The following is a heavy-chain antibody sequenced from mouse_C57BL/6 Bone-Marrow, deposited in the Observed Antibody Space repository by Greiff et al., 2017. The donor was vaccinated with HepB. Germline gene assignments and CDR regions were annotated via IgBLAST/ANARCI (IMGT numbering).Heavy chain of an antibody. V-gene: IGHV2-6-1*01. Sequence: VKVVESGPGLVAPSQSLSITCTVSGFSLTSYGVHWVRQPPGKGLEWLVVIWSDGSTTYNSALKSRLSISKDNSKSQVFLKMNSLQTDDTAMYYCARHRNWPSLSTVVATDAMDYWGQGTSVTVSS. CDR3: ARHRNWPSLSTVVATDAMDY. CDR2: IWSDGST. CDR1: GFSLTSYG. D-gene: IGHD1-1*01. J-gene: IGHJ4*01.